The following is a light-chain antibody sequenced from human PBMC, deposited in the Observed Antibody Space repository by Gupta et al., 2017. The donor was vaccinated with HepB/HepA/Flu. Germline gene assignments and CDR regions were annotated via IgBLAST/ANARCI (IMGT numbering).Light chain of an antibody. CDR2: DVS. V-gene: IGLV2-14*03. CDR1: SSDVGGYNY. CDR3: TSYTSSDSYV. Sequence: QSALTPPASVSGSPGQSITISCTVTSSDVGGYNYVSWYQQHPGKAPNCMIYDVSNRPSGVSHRFSGSKSGNTASLTISGLQAEDEADYYCTSYTSSDSYVFGTGTKVTVL. J-gene: IGLJ1*01.